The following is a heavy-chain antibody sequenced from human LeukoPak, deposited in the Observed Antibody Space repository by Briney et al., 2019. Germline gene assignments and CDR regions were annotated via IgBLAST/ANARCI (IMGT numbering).Heavy chain of an antibody. J-gene: IGHJ6*03. CDR2: ISAIDGST. D-gene: IGHD1-7*01. V-gene: IGHV3-23*01. CDR3: AKNSQTGSTWYYHMDV. CDR1: GFTFTSYA. Sequence: PGGSLRLSCAVSGFTFTSYAMSWVRQAPGKGPEWVSSISAIDGSTYYPNSVKGRFTISRDTSKNTLYLQMNSLRAEDTAVYYCAKNSQTGSTWYYHMDVWGKGTTVTVSS.